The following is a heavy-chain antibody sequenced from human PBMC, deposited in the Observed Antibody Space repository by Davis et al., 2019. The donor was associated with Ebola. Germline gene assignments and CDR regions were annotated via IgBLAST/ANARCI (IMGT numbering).Heavy chain of an antibody. CDR2: LGLSADT. CDR1: GFTFSDYY. J-gene: IGHJ3*01. V-gene: IGHV3-23*01. CDR3: AKDTSNIWFDV. D-gene: IGHD1-26*01. Sequence: GGSLRLSCAASGFTFSDYYMSWVRRAPGKGLEWVSTLGLSADTYYADSVKGRFTISRDNSKNTLHLQMNGLRVEDTAIYYCAKDTSNIWFDVWGQGTMVTVSS.